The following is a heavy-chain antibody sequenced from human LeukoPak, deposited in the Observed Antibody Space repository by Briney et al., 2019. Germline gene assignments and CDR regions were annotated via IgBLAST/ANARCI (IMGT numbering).Heavy chain of an antibody. J-gene: IGHJ6*02. V-gene: IGHV1-2*04. CDR2: INPNSGGT. CDR3: ARVLMPSYGMDV. CDR1: GYTFTGYY. Sequence: TSVKVSCKASGYTFTGYYMHWVRQAPGQGLEWMGWINPNSGGTNYAQKFQGWVTMTRDTSISTAYMELSRLRSDDTAVYYCARVLMPSYGMDVWGQGTTVTVSS. D-gene: IGHD3-16*01.